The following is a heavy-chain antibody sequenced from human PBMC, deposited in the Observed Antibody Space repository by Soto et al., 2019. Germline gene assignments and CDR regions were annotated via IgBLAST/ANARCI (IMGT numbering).Heavy chain of an antibody. V-gene: IGHV1-2*06. Sequence: ASVKVSCKASGYTFTGYYMHWVRQAPGQGLEWMGRINPNSGGTNYAQKFQGRVTMTRDTSISTAYMELSRLRSDDTAVYYCARTPGSGYYYIDYWGQGTLVTVSS. CDR1: GYTFTGYY. D-gene: IGHD3-3*01. CDR3: ARTPGSGYYYIDY. CDR2: INPNSGGT. J-gene: IGHJ4*02.